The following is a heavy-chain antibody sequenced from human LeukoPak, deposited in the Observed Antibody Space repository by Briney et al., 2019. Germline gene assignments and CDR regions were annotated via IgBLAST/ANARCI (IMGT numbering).Heavy chain of an antibody. V-gene: IGHV3-30*04. Sequence: GGSLRLSCAASGFTFSSYAMHWVRQAPGKGLEWVAVISYDGSNKYYADSVKGRFTISRDNSKNTLYLQMNSLRAEDTAVYYCAKDRYSSGCFDYWGQGTLVTVSS. CDR2: ISYDGSNK. D-gene: IGHD6-19*01. CDR1: GFTFSSYA. CDR3: AKDRYSSGCFDY. J-gene: IGHJ4*02.